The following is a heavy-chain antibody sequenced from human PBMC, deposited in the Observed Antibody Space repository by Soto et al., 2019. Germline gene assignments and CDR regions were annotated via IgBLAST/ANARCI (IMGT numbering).Heavy chain of an antibody. CDR2: INPNGGST. J-gene: IGHJ5*02. CDR3: ARSSGGVYGIIIGGTNWFGP. CDR1: GFAISRGYY. D-gene: IGHD3-10*01. Sequence: CSVSGFAISRGYYWSWVRQPPGKGLEWMGIINPNGGSTRYAQKFQGRVTLTRDTPASTVYMEMRNLRSDDTALYFCARSSGGVYGIIIGGTNWFGPWGQGTLVTVSS. V-gene: IGHV1-46*01.